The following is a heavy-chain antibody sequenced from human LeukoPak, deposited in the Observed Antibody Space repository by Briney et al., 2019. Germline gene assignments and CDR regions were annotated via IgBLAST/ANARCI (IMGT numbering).Heavy chain of an antibody. D-gene: IGHD2-21*02. V-gene: IGHV3-11*01. CDR1: GFTFTDYF. Sequence: GESLRLSCAASGFTFTDYFMGWIRQAPGKGLDWLSHISRLGDAIEYADSVKGRFIISRDNAKNSLFLQMNFLRAEDTAVYFCARVRRGGDSRYFDYWGQGALVTVSS. CDR3: ARVRRGGDSRYFDY. CDR2: ISRLGDAI. J-gene: IGHJ4*02.